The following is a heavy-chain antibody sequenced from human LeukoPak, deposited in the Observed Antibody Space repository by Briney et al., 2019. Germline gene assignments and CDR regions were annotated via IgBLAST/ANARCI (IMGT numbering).Heavy chain of an antibody. CDR2: INHSGST. CDR3: ARCVNYYYDSSGSNDAFDI. CDR1: GGSFSGYY. V-gene: IGHV4-34*01. D-gene: IGHD3-22*01. Sequence: SETLSLTCAVYGGSFSGYYWSWIRQPPGKGLDWIGEINHSGSTNYNPSLKSRVTISVDTSKNQFSLKLSSVTAADTAVYYCARCVNYYYDSSGSNDAFDIWGQGTVVTVSS. J-gene: IGHJ3*02.